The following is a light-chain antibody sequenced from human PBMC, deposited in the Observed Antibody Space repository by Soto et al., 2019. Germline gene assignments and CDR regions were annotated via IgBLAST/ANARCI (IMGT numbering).Light chain of an antibody. CDR2: AAS. J-gene: IGKJ4*01. V-gene: IGKV1-39*01. Sequence: QMTQSPSSLFASVGDRVTITCRASQSISSLLNWYQQKVGQTPRLLIYAASTLQSEVPPRFSGSGSGTELTLTISGLQREDFATYYCQQSHSAPLTFGGGTKIQI. CDR3: QQSHSAPLT. CDR1: QSISSL.